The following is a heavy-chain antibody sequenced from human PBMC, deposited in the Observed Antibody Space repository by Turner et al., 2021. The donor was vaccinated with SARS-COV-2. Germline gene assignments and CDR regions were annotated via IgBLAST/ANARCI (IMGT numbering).Heavy chain of an antibody. J-gene: IGHJ4*02. CDR3: APVNYCGRTCYFEY. D-gene: IGHD1-7*01. Sequence: VHLVGAGGSVVQREGSQRLARGTSGFTVSRQYMGWVRQAPGKGLELVSVIYSGGSTDYTDSVKGRFTISRDNSKNKVYLQMNSVRAEDTVVYYCAPVNYCGRTCYFEYWGQGTLVTVSS. V-gene: IGHV3-66*01. CDR2: IYSGGST. CDR1: GFTVSRQY.